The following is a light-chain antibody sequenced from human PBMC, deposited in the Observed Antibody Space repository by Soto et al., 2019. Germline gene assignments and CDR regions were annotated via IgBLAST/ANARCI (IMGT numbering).Light chain of an antibody. CDR2: YDS. CDR3: QVWDSSSDHNV. CDR1: NIGSKS. Sequence: VLTQPPSVSVAPGKTARITCGGNNIGSKSVHWYQQKPGQAPVLVIYYDSDRPSGIPERFSGSNSGNTATLTISRVEAGDEADYYCQVWDSSSDHNVFGSGTQLTVL. J-gene: IGLJ6*01. V-gene: IGLV3-21*04.